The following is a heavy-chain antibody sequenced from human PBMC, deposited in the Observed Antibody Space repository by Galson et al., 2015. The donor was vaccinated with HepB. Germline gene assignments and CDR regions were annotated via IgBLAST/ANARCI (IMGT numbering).Heavy chain of an antibody. Sequence: SLSLSCAASGFSFSAYWMTWVRQAPGKGLEWVANINHDGSERYYVDSVKGRFTISRDNARNSVYLQMDNLRVEDTAVYFCAQYNYWRFDYWGQGSLVTVSS. J-gene: IGHJ4*02. V-gene: IGHV3-7*01. D-gene: IGHD1-14*01. CDR1: GFSFSAYW. CDR2: INHDGSER. CDR3: AQYNYWRFDY.